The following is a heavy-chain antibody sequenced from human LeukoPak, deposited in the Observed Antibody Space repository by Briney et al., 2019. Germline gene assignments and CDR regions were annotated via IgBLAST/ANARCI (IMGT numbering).Heavy chain of an antibody. J-gene: IGHJ5*02. D-gene: IGHD3-3*01. CDR2: IYTSGST. CDR3: ARGFYDFWSGYLNWFEP. V-gene: IGHV4-61*02. Sequence: PSQTLSLTCTVSGGSISSGSYYWSWIRQPAGKGLEWIGRIYTSGSTNYNPSLKSRVTISVDTSKNQFSLKLSSVTAADTAVYYCARGFYDFWSGYLNWFEPWGQGTLVTVSS. CDR1: GGSISSGSYY.